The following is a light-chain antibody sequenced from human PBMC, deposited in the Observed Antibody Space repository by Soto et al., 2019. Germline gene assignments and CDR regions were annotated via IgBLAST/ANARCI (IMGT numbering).Light chain of an antibody. V-gene: IGKV3D-15*01. CDR3: QQRNIWPPVT. CDR1: QSVSSN. J-gene: IGKJ5*01. CDR2: GAF. Sequence: EIVMTQSPATLSVYPGERATLSCRASQSVSSNLAWYQQKPGQAPRLLIYGAFNRAAGIPARFSGSGSGTDFTLTISSLEPEDSAVYYCQQRNIWPPVTFGQGTRLET.